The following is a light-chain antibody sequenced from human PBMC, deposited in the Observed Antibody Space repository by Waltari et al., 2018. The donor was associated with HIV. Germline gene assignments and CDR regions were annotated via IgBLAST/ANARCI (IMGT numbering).Light chain of an antibody. CDR1: QSVLYSSNNKNY. V-gene: IGKV4-1*01. CDR3: QQYYSTPRT. Sequence: DIVMTQSPDSLAVSLGAGATINCKSSQSVLYSSNNKNYLAWYQQKPGQPPKLPSYWASTRESWVPDRFSGRGSGTDFTLTISSLQAEAVAVYYCQQYYSTPRTFGKGTKVEIK. CDR2: WAS. J-gene: IGKJ1*01.